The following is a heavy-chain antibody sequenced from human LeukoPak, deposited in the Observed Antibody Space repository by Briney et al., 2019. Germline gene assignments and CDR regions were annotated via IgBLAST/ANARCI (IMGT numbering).Heavy chain of an antibody. CDR2: IRYDGSNK. CDR1: GFTFSSYG. CDR3: AKGQRGSGHEIDY. V-gene: IGHV3-30*02. J-gene: IGHJ4*02. D-gene: IGHD6-19*01. Sequence: GGSLRLSCAASGFTFSSYGMHWVRQAPGKGLERVAFIRYDGSNKYYADSVKGRFTISRDNSKNTLYLQMNSLRAEDTAVYYCAKGQRGSGHEIDYWGQGTLVTVSS.